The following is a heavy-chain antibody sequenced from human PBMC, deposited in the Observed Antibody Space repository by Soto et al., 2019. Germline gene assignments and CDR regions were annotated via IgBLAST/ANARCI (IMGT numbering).Heavy chain of an antibody. CDR1: GGSISSGDYY. J-gene: IGHJ6*02. CDR2: IYYSGST. CDR3: ARLGPTTVPTSYSTGNYNGMDV. Sequence: QVQLQESGPGLVKPSQTLSLTCTVSGGSISSGDYYWSWIRQPPGKGLEWIGYIYYSGSTYYNPSLRSRLTISVDTSKNQFSLKLSSVTAADTAVYCCARLGPTTVPTSYSTGNYNGMDVWGQGTTVAVSS. V-gene: IGHV4-30-4*01. D-gene: IGHD4-17*01.